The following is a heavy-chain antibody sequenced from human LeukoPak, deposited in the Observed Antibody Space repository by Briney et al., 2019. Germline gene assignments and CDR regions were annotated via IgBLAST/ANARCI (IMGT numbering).Heavy chain of an antibody. J-gene: IGHJ4*02. D-gene: IGHD3-22*01. V-gene: IGHV1-18*04. CDR3: AREHDSSDLDY. Sequence: GASVNVSCKASGYSFTDYYMHWVRQAPGQGLEWMGWISTDNGNTDYAQNLQGRVTMTTDTSTSTAYMEVRSLRSDDTAVYYCAREHDSSDLDYWGQGTLVTVSS. CDR1: GYSFTDYY. CDR2: ISTDNGNT.